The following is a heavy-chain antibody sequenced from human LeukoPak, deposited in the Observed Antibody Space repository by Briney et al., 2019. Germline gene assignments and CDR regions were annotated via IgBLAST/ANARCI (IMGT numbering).Heavy chain of an antibody. V-gene: IGHV4-31*03. D-gene: IGHD3-10*01. CDR2: IYYSGST. CDR3: ARGRTGLLRGVNPHYFDY. Sequence: PSETLSLTCTVSGGSISSGGYYWSWIRQHPGKGLEWIGYIYYSGSTYYNPSLKSRVTISVDTSKNQFSLKLSSVTAADTAVYYCARGRTGLLRGVNPHYFDYWGQGTLVTVSS. CDR1: GGSISSGGYY. J-gene: IGHJ4*02.